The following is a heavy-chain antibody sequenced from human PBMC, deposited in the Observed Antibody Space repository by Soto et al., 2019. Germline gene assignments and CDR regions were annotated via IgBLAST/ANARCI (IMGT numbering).Heavy chain of an antibody. D-gene: IGHD3-22*01. J-gene: IGHJ4*02. CDR3: ASASYYDSSGYYCPFDY. Sequence: GASVKVSCKASGGTFSSYAISWVRQAPGQGLEWMGGIIPIFGTANYAQKFQGRVTITADESTSTAYMELSSLRSEDTAVYYCASASYYDSSGYYCPFDYWGQGTLVTVSS. CDR2: IIPIFGTA. V-gene: IGHV1-69*13. CDR1: GGTFSSYA.